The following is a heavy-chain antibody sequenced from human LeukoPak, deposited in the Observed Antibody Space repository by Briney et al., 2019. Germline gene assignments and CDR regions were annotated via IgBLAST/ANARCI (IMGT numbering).Heavy chain of an antibody. CDR3: ATSGGSDYYYGMDV. CDR1: GGSISSGGYS. D-gene: IGHD4-23*01. J-gene: IGHJ6*02. Sequence: SQTLSLTCAVSGGSISSGGYSWSWIRQPPGKGLGWIGYIYHSGSTYYNPSLKRRVTISVDRSKNQFSLKLSSVTAADTAVYYCATSGGSDYYYGMDVWGQGTTVTVSS. V-gene: IGHV4-30-2*01. CDR2: IYHSGST.